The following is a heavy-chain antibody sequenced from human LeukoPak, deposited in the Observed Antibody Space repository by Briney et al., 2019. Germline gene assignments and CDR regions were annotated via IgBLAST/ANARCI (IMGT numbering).Heavy chain of an antibody. D-gene: IGHD5-18*01. CDR1: GYTFTGYY. V-gene: IGHV1-2*02. Sequence: GASVKFSCKASGYTFTGYYMHWVRQAPGQGLEWMGWINPNSGGTNYAQKFQGRVTMTRDTSISTAYMELSRLRSDDTAVYYCARDGYSYGSENWFDPWGQGTLVTVSS. J-gene: IGHJ5*02. CDR3: ARDGYSYGSENWFDP. CDR2: INPNSGGT.